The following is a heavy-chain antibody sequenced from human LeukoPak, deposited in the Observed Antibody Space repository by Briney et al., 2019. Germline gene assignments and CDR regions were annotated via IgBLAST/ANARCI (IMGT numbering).Heavy chain of an antibody. CDR3: ARDRPVGSRDSSGYADY. CDR2: INPNGGGS. D-gene: IGHD3-22*01. V-gene: IGHV1-2*02. CDR1: GYTFTRYY. J-gene: IGHJ4*02. Sequence: ASVKVSCKASGYTFTRYYIHWVRQAPGQGVEWMGWINPNGGGSNFAPKFQGRVTMTRDTSISTASMELSRLRSDDTAVYYCARDRPVGSRDSSGYADYWGQGTLGTVSS.